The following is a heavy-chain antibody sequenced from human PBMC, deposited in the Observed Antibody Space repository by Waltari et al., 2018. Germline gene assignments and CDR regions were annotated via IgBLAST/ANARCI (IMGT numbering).Heavy chain of an antibody. CDR3: ARVGGYSGYDVFDY. Sequence: QVQLQQWGAGLLKPSETLSLTSAVYGGSFSGYYCSWIRQPPGKGLEWIGEINHSGSTNYNPSLKSRVTISVDTSKNQFSLKLSSVTAADTAVYYCARVGGYSGYDVFDYWGQGTLVTVSS. D-gene: IGHD5-12*01. CDR1: GGSFSGYY. J-gene: IGHJ4*02. V-gene: IGHV4-34*01. CDR2: INHSGST.